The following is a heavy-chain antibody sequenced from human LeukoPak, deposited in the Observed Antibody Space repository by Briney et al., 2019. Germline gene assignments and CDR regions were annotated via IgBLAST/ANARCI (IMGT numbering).Heavy chain of an antibody. CDR2: INHSGST. Sequence: SETLSLTCAVYGGSFSGYYWSWIRQPPGKGLEWIGEINHSGSTNYNPSLKSRVTISVDTSKNQFSLKLSSVTAADTAVYYCARAEWTPIAMVRVVIYDYWGQGTLVTVSS. CDR1: GGSFSGYY. V-gene: IGHV4-34*01. J-gene: IGHJ4*02. CDR3: ARAEWTPIAMVRVVIYDY. D-gene: IGHD3-10*01.